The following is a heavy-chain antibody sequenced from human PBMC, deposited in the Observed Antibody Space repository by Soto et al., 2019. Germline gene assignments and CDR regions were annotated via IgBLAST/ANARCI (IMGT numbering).Heavy chain of an antibody. Sequence: ASETLSLTCTVSGVSISNYYWTWIRQPAGKGLEWIGRIFTSGSTNYNPSLRGRVTMSVDTSKNLFSLKLSSVTAADTALYYCASEGTAMKLHYWGQGTLVTVSS. D-gene: IGHD5-18*01. CDR3: ASEGTAMKLHY. V-gene: IGHV4-4*07. J-gene: IGHJ4*02. CDR1: GVSISNYY. CDR2: IFTSGST.